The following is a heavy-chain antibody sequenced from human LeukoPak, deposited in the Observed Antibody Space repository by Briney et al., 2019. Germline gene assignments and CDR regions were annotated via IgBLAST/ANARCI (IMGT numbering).Heavy chain of an antibody. CDR2: IRSKANSYAT. J-gene: IGHJ4*02. V-gene: IGHV3-73*01. CDR3: TRRDEVGYSDYKEVDY. CDR1: GFTFSGSA. D-gene: IGHD5-12*01. Sequence: GGSPRLSCAASGFTFSGSAMHWVRQASGKGLEWVGRIRSKANSYATAYAASVKGRFTISRDHQKNTAYMQMNSLKTTDTAVYYCTRRDEVGYSDYKEVDYWGQGTLVTVSS.